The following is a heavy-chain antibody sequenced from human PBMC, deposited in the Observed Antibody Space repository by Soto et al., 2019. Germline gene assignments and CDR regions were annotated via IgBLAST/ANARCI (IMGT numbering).Heavy chain of an antibody. J-gene: IGHJ3*02. Sequence: SVKVSCKASGGTFSSYAISWVRQAPGQGLEWMGGIIPIFGTANYAQKFQGRVTITADESTSTAYMELSSLRSEDTAVYYCAGERGGSYHREAFDIWGQGTMVTVSS. CDR3: AGERGGSYHREAFDI. D-gene: IGHD1-26*01. CDR2: IIPIFGTA. CDR1: GGTFSSYA. V-gene: IGHV1-69*13.